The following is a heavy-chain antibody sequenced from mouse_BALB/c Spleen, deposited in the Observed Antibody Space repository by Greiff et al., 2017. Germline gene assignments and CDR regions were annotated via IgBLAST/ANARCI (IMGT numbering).Heavy chain of an antibody. CDR3: ARRVGPLFDY. Sequence: EVKLVESGGGLVQPGGSLKLSCAASGFTFSSYTMSWVRQTPEKRLEWVAYISNGGGSTYYPDTVKGRFTISRDNAKNTLYLQMSSLKSEDTAMYYCARRVGPLFDYWGQGTTLTVSS. CDR2: ISNGGGST. J-gene: IGHJ2*01. D-gene: IGHD4-1*01. V-gene: IGHV5-12-2*01. CDR1: GFTFSSYT.